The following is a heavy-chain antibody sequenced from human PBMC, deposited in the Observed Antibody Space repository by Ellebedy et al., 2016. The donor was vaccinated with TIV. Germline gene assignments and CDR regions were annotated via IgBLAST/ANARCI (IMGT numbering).Heavy chain of an antibody. CDR2: IYHSGST. J-gene: IGHJ4*02. Sequence: MPSETLSLTCAVSGGSISSNNWWSWVRQPPGRGLEWIGEIYHSGSTYYNPSLKSRVPISVDTSKNQFSLKLSSVTAADTAVYYCARQGHSSGWYVGEYYFDYWGQGTLVTVSS. CDR1: GGSISSNNW. D-gene: IGHD6-19*01. CDR3: ARQGHSSGWYVGEYYFDY. V-gene: IGHV4-4*02.